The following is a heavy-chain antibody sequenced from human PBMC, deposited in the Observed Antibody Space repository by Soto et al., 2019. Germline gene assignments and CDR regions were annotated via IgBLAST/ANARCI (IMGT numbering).Heavy chain of an antibody. CDR3: ARQAYADN. D-gene: IGHD4-17*01. Sequence: GGSLRLSCAASGFTFSSYAMHWVRQAPGKGLEWVAVISYDGSNKYYADSVKGRFTISRDNSKNTLYLQMSSLRAEDTAVYYCARQAYADNWGQGTLVTVSS. V-gene: IGHV3-30-3*01. CDR1: GFTFSSYA. J-gene: IGHJ4*02. CDR2: ISYDGSNK.